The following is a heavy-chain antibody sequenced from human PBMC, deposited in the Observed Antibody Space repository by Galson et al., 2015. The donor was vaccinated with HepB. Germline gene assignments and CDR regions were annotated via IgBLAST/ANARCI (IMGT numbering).Heavy chain of an antibody. V-gene: IGHV1-2*04. CDR3: ARGGTRAPLTLAY. Sequence: KASGYSFTGYYLHWVRQAPGPGLEWMGWINANSGDTKSAQNFQGWVTMTRDTSISTVYMELSRLRSADTAIYYCARGGTRAPLTLAYWGQGTLVTVSS. D-gene: IGHD2-2*01. J-gene: IGHJ4*02. CDR1: GYSFTGYY. CDR2: INANSGDT.